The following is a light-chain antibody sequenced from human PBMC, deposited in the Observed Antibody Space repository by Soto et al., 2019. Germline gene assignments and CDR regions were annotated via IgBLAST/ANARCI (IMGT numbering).Light chain of an antibody. J-gene: IGKJ2*01. CDR1: QSISGW. CDR3: QQYSSYSS. CDR2: DAS. V-gene: IGKV1-5*01. Sequence: DIQMTQSPSTLSASVGDRVTITCRASQSISGWLAWYQQKPGKAPNLLISDASSLESGVTSRFRGSGSGTEFTLTICGLQADDFVTYYWQQYSSYSSFGQGTKLEIK.